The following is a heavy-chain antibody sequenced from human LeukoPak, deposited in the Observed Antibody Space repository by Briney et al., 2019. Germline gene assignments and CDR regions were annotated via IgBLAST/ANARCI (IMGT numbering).Heavy chain of an antibody. D-gene: IGHD1-14*01. V-gene: IGHV1-18*01. CDR2: ISAYNGNT. J-gene: IGHJ6*03. Sequence: GASVKVSCKASGYTFTSYGISWVRQAPGQGLEWMGWISAYNGNTNYAQKLQGRVTMTTDTSTSTAYMELRSLRSDDTAVYYCARVTETFYYYYYMDVWGKGTTVTVSS. CDR3: ARVTETFYYYYYMDV. CDR1: GYTFTSYG.